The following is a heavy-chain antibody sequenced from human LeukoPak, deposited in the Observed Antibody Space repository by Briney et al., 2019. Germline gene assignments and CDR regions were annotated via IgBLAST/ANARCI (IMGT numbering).Heavy chain of an antibody. Sequence: SETLSLTCAVYGGSFSGYYWSWIRQPPGKGLEWIGEINHSGSTNYNPSLKSRVTISVDTSKNQFSLKLSSVTAADTAVYYCASAVPSTTFIFDYWGQGTLVTVSS. CDR2: INHSGST. CDR3: ASAVPSTTFIFDY. V-gene: IGHV4-34*01. J-gene: IGHJ4*02. CDR1: GGSFSGYY. D-gene: IGHD2/OR15-2a*01.